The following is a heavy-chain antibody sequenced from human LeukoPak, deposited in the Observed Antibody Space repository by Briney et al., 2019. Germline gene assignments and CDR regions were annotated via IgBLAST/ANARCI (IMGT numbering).Heavy chain of an antibody. J-gene: IGHJ3*02. V-gene: IGHV1-2*02. CDR1: GYTFTGYY. Sequence: ASVKASCKASGYTFTGYYMHWVRQAPGQGLEWMGWINPNSGGTNYAQKFQGRVTMTRDTSISTAYMELSRLRSDDTAVYYCARAGGELLSTDAFDIWGQGTMVTVSS. CDR2: INPNSGGT. D-gene: IGHD1-26*01. CDR3: ARAGGELLSTDAFDI.